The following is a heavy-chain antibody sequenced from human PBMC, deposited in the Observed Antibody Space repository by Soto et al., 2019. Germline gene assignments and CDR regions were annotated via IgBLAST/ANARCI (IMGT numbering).Heavy chain of an antibody. V-gene: IGHV1-69*13. Sequence: SLKVSCKASGGTFSSYAISWVRQAPGQGLEWMGGIIPIFSTPNYAQKFQGGVTITADESTSTAYMELSSLRSEDTAVYYCARDNGQSDHYDSSLGAFDIWAQGTMVTVSS. D-gene: IGHD3-22*01. CDR3: ARDNGQSDHYDSSLGAFDI. CDR1: GGTFSSYA. CDR2: IIPIFSTP. J-gene: IGHJ3*02.